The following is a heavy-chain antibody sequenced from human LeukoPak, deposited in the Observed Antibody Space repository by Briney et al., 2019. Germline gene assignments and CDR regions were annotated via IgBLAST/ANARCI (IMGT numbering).Heavy chain of an antibody. Sequence: GASVKVSCKASGFTFTSSAVQWVRQARGQRLEWIGWIVVGSGNTNYAQKFQERVTITRDMSTSTAYMELSSLRSEDTAVYYCAADLGYDFWSGYPRLLDYWGQGTLVTVSS. J-gene: IGHJ4*02. D-gene: IGHD3-3*01. CDR2: IVVGSGNT. CDR1: GFTFTSSA. V-gene: IGHV1-58*01. CDR3: AADLGYDFWSGYPRLLDY.